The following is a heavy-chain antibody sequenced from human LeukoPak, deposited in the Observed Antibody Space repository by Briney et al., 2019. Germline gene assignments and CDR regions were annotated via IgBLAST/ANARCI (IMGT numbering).Heavy chain of an antibody. CDR3: AKFSNPYSSSWYPSDY. CDR1: GFTFSAAW. CDR2: ISGSGSST. J-gene: IGHJ4*02. Sequence: PGGSLRLSCAASGFTFSAAWMSWVRQAPGKGLEWVSAISGSGSSTYYADSVKGRFTISRDNSKNTLYLQMNSLRVEDTALYYCAKFSNPYSSSWYPSDYWGQGALVTVSS. V-gene: IGHV3-23*01. D-gene: IGHD6-13*01.